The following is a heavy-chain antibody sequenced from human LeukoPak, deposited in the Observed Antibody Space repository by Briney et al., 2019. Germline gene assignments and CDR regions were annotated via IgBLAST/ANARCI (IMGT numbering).Heavy chain of an antibody. V-gene: IGHV4-59*01. CDR1: GGSISSYY. CDR2: IYYSGST. J-gene: IGHJ4*02. D-gene: IGHD3-10*01. Sequence: PSETLSLTCTVSGGSISSYYWSWIRQPPGKGLEWIGYIYYSGSTNYNPSLKSRVTISVDTSKNQFSLKLSSVTAADTAVYYCARDLDYYGSGSCSDWGQGTLVTVSS. CDR3: ARDLDYYGSGSCSD.